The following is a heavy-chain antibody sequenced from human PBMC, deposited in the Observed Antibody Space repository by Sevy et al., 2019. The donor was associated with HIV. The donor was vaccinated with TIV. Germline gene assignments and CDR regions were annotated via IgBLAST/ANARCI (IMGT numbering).Heavy chain of an antibody. D-gene: IGHD3-3*01. CDR3: ARAYDDFWSGYFYDAFDI. CDR1: GLTFSSYG. CDR2: ISYDGSNK. J-gene: IGHJ3*02. Sequence: GGSLRLSCAASGLTFSSYGMHWVRQAPGKGLEWVAVISYDGSNKYYVDSVKGRFTISRDNSKNTLYLQMNSLRAEDTAVYYCARAYDDFWSGYFYDAFDIWGQGTMVTVSS. V-gene: IGHV3-30*03.